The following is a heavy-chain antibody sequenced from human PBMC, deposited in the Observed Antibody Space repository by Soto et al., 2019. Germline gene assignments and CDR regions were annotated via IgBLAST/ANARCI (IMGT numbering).Heavy chain of an antibody. CDR3: AKGARLYYFDY. J-gene: IGHJ4*02. D-gene: IGHD2-21*02. Sequence: GGSLRLSCAASGFTFSSYGMHWVRQAPGKGLEWVAVISYDGSNKYYADSVKGRFTISRDNSKNTLYLQMNSLRAEDTAVYYCAKGARLYYFDYWGQGTLVTVSS. V-gene: IGHV3-30*18. CDR2: ISYDGSNK. CDR1: GFTFSSYG.